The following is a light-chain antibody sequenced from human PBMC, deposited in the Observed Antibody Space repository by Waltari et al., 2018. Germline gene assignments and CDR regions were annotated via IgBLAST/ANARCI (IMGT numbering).Light chain of an antibody. CDR3: MQSIEVPRT. V-gene: IGKV2D-29*02. J-gene: IGKJ1*01. Sequence: DIVMTQTPLSLSVTPGQPAAISCTSSQSLLHSDGRTYLYWYLRKPGQSPQLLIYEVSNRFSGVSDRFSGSGSGTDFTLKISRMEAEDVGVYYCMQSIEVPRTFGQGTKVEIK. CDR2: EVS. CDR1: QSLLHSDGRTY.